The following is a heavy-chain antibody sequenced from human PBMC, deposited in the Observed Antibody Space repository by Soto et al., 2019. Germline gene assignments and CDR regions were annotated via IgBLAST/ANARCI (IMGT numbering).Heavy chain of an antibody. CDR3: AATPWYYYDSSGYYPRPGGYYYYYGMDV. J-gene: IGHJ6*02. D-gene: IGHD3-22*01. Sequence: VASVKVSCKASGYTFTIYAMHWVRQAPGQRLEWIGWIVVGSGNTNYAQKFQERVTITRDMSTSTAYMELSSLRSEDTAVYYCAATPWYYYDSSGYYPRPGGYYYYYGMDVWGQGTTVTVS. CDR1: GYTFTIYA. V-gene: IGHV1-58*02. CDR2: IVVGSGNT.